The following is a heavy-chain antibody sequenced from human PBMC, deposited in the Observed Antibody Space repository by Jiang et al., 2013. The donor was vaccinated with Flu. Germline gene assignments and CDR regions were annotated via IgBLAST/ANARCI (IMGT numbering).Heavy chain of an antibody. CDR2: IYWDDDK. J-gene: IGHJ4*02. CDR3: AHRIAATGTELY. D-gene: IGHD6-13*01. Sequence: KPTQTLTLTCTFSGSSLSTIGVAVGWVRQPPGKALEWLALIYWDDDKRYSPSLKSRLTITKDTSKNQVVLTMTNMDPVDTATYYCAHRIAATGTELYWGQGTLVTVSS. V-gene: IGHV2-5*02. CDR1: GSSLSTIGVA.